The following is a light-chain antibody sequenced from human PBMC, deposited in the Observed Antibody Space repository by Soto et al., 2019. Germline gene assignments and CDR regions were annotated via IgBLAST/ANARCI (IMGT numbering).Light chain of an antibody. J-gene: IGKJ4*01. V-gene: IGKV4-1*01. CDR1: QSVLYSSNNKNY. CDR3: QQYYSTPLT. Sequence: DIVMTQSPDSLAVSLGERATINCKSSQSVLYSSNNKNYLAWYQQKLGQPPKLLIYWASTRESGVPDRFSGSGSGTDFTLTISSLHAEDVAVYYCQQYYSTPLTFGGGTKVEIK. CDR2: WAS.